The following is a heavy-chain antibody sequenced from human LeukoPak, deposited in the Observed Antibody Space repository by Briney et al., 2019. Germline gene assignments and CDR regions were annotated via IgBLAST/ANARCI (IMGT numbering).Heavy chain of an antibody. D-gene: IGHD1-1*01. CDR3: ARVLGSISH. J-gene: IGHJ4*02. V-gene: IGHV1-2*02. CDR2: INPNIGAT. CDR1: GYTFTGYY. Sequence: ASVKVSCKPSGYTFTGYYLHWVRQAPGQALEWMGWINPNIGATMYAQKFQGRVTMTRDTSISTAYMELNSLRSEDTAVYYCARVLGSISHWGQGTLVTVSS.